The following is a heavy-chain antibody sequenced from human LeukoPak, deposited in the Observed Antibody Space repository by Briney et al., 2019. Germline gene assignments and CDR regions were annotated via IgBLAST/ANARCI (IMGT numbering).Heavy chain of an antibody. CDR1: GGSISSGSYY. J-gene: IGHJ4*02. Sequence: PSQTLSLTCTVSGGSISSGSYYWSWIRQPAGKGLEWIGRIYTSGSTNYNPSLKSRVTISVDTSKNQFSLKLSSVTVADTAVYYCARVGKYYYDSSDRADYWGQGTLVTVSS. CDR2: IYTSGST. V-gene: IGHV4-61*02. D-gene: IGHD3-22*01. CDR3: ARVGKYYYDSSDRADY.